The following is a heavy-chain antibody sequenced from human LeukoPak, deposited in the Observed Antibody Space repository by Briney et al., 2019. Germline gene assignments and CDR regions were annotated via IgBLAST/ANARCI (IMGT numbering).Heavy chain of an antibody. CDR2: INHSGST. CDR1: GGSFSGYY. CDR3: ARPRPTYYYDSSGYYSSVPRAFDI. D-gene: IGHD3-22*01. J-gene: IGHJ3*02. V-gene: IGHV4-34*01. Sequence: PSETLSLTCAVYGGSFSGYYWSWIRQPPGKGLEWIGEINHSGSTNYNPSLKSRITISVDTSKNQFSLKLSSVTAADTAVYYCARPRPTYYYDSSGYYSSVPRAFDIWGQGTMATVSS.